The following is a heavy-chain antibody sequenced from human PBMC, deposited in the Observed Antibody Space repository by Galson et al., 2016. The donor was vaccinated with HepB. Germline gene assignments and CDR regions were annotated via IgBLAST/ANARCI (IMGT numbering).Heavy chain of an antibody. D-gene: IGHD5-18*01. CDR3: ARKTDTAAPGDY. CDR2: IYSGGNT. Sequence: SLRLSCAASGFTVGRNYMSWVRQAPGKGLECVSVIYSGGNTYYAASVKGKFTISRDNSENALYLQMNNLRAEDTAVYYWARKTDTAAPGDYWGQGTLVTVSS. CDR1: GFTVGRNY. V-gene: IGHV3-66*01. J-gene: IGHJ4*02.